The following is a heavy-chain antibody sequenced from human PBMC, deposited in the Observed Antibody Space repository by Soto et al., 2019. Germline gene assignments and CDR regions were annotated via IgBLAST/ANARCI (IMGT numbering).Heavy chain of an antibody. CDR1: GFTFSDYY. V-gene: IGHV3-11*01. J-gene: IGHJ3*02. CDR2: ISSSGSTI. CDR3: ARDQEGNYDFWSGPRGSAFDI. D-gene: IGHD3-3*01. Sequence: GGSLRLSCAASGFTFSDYYMSWIRQAPGKGLEWVSYISSSGSTIYYADSVKGRFTISRDNAKNSLYLQMNSLRAEDTAVYYCARDQEGNYDFWSGPRGSAFDIWGQGTMVTVSS.